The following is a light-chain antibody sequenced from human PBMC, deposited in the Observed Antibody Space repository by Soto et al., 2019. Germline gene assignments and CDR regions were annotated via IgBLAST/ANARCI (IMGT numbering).Light chain of an antibody. J-gene: IGKJ3*01. CDR3: QQRSNWPPFT. V-gene: IGKV3-11*01. CDR1: QSVSSY. Sequence: EIVLTQSPATLSLSPGERATLSCRASQSVSSYLAWYQQKPGQAPRLLIYDASNRATGIPARFSGSGSGTDFTLTISSLELEDCAVYYCQQRSNWPPFTFGPGTKVDIK. CDR2: DAS.